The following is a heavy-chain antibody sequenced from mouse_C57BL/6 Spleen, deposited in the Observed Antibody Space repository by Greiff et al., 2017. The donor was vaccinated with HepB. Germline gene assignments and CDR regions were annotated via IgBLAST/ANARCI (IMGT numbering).Heavy chain of an antibody. D-gene: IGHD1-1*01. V-gene: IGHV2-2*01. J-gene: IGHJ2*01. CDR3: ARNYGSRGYFDY. CDR2: IWSGGST. CDR1: GFSLTSYG. Sequence: QVQLKQSGPGLVQPSQSLSITCTVSGFSLTSYGVHWVRQSPGKGLGWLGVIWSGGSTDYNAAFISRLSISKDNSKSQVFFKMNSLQADDTAIYYCARNYGSRGYFDYWGQGTTLTVSS.